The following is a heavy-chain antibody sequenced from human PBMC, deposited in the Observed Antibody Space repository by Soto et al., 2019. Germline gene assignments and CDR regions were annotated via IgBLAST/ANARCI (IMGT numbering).Heavy chain of an antibody. CDR2: ISYDGNNK. CDR3: ARAGCDGGSCYTLVGLRYGMDV. Sequence: QVQLVESGGGVVQPGRSLRLSCAASGFTFSSYALHWVRQAPGKGLEWVAVISYDGNNKYYANSVKGRFTISRDNSKNTLDLQMSSLRAEDTAVYYCARAGCDGGSCYTLVGLRYGMDVWGQGTTVTVSS. CDR1: GFTFSSYA. V-gene: IGHV3-30-3*01. D-gene: IGHD2-15*01. J-gene: IGHJ6*02.